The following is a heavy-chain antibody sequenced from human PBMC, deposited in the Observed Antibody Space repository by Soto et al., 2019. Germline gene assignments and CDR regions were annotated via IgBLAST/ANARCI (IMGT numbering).Heavy chain of an antibody. J-gene: IGHJ6*02. CDR1: GDSVSSNSAA. D-gene: IGHD1-20*01. CDR3: AREAPITGTSVRYYYYYGMDV. Sequence: SETLSLTCAISGDSVSSNSAAWNWIRQSPSRGLEWLGGTYYRSKWYNDYAVSVKSRITINPDTSKNQFSLQLNSVTPEDTAVYYCAREAPITGTSVRYYYYYGMDVWGQGTTVTVSS. CDR2: TYYRSKWYN. V-gene: IGHV6-1*01.